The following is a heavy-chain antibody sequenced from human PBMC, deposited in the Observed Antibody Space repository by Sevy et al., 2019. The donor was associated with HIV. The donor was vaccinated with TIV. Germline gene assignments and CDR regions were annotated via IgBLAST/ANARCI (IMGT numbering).Heavy chain of an antibody. J-gene: IGHJ6*02. Sequence: GGSLRLSCAVSGIIFTTSGMHWVRQAPGKGLEWVAAISYDGRNKFYGDSVKGRFTISGDNSKNILFLQMNSLRAEDTAVYYCAKDFTGYNGMDVWGQGTMVTVSS. CDR2: ISYDGRNK. V-gene: IGHV3-30*18. D-gene: IGHD3-9*01. CDR3: AKDFTGYNGMDV. CDR1: GIIFTTSG.